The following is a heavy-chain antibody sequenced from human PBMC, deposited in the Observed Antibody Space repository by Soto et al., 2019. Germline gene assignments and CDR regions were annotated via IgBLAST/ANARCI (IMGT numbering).Heavy chain of an antibody. Sequence: PEKLSLTYTVSGGSVSSGTYYWSWIRQPPGRGLEWIGYIHYSGSTTYNPSLKSRVTISIDTSKNQFSLKLSSVTAADTAVYYCARDYRVSYIFGVVINYVMDFCGQGSTVIVS. CDR2: IHYSGST. CDR1: GGSVSSGTYY. CDR3: ARDYRVSYIFGVVINYVMDF. D-gene: IGHD3-3*01. V-gene: IGHV4-61*01. J-gene: IGHJ6*02.